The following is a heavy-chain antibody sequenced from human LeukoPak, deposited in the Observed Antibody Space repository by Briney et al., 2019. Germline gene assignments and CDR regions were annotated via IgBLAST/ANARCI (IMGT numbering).Heavy chain of an antibody. D-gene: IGHD6-13*01. CDR2: ISGSGGST. CDR3: AKGQQPLGYYYYYMDV. CDR1: GVTFSSYW. V-gene: IGHV3-23*01. J-gene: IGHJ6*03. Sequence: PGGSLRLSCAASGVTFSSYWMSWVRQAPGKGLEWVSAISGSGGSTYYADSVKGRFTISRDNSKNTLYLQMNSLRAEDTAVYYCAKGQQPLGYYYYYMDVWGKGTTVTVSS.